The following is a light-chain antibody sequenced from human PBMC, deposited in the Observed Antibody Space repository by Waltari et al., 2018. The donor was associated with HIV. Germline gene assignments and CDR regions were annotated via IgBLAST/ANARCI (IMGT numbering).Light chain of an antibody. CDR1: SSNTGNDY. CDR3: GTWDTSLSGGV. V-gene: IGLV1-51*01. Sequence: QSVLTQPPSVSVAPGQKVTISCSGSSSNTGNDYVSWYQHLPGAAPKLLIYDNDKRPSGIPDRFSGSKSGTSATLGITGLQTGDEADYYCGTWDTSLSGGVFGGGTKLTVL. CDR2: DND. J-gene: IGLJ3*02.